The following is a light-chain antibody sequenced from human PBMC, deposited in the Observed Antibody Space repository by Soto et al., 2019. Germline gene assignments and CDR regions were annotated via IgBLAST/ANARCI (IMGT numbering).Light chain of an antibody. Sequence: QSVLTQPPSVSAAPGQKVTLSCSGSSSNIGNNYVSSYQQLPGTAPKLLIYANNKRPSGIPDRLSGSKSGTSATLGITGLQTGDEADYYCGTWDSSLSAVVFGGGTKLTVL. CDR1: SSNIGNNY. V-gene: IGLV1-51*01. CDR2: ANN. J-gene: IGLJ2*01. CDR3: GTWDSSLSAVV.